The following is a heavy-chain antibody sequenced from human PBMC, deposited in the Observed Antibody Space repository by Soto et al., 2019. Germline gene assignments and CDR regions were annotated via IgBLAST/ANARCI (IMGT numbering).Heavy chain of an antibody. CDR1: GGTFSSYA. V-gene: IGHV1-69*13. D-gene: IGHD2-2*01. CDR2: IIPIFGTA. CDR3: ARIGYCSSTSCYYYYGMDV. Sequence: SVKVSCKASGGTFSSYAISWVRQAPGQGLEWMGGIIPIFGTANYAQKFQGRVTITADESTSTAYMELSSLRSEDTAVYYCARIGYCSSTSCYYYYGMDVWGQGTTVTVSS. J-gene: IGHJ6*02.